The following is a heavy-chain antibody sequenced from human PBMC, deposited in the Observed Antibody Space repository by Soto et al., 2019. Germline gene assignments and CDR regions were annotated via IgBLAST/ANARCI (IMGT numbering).Heavy chain of an antibody. CDR1: GGTFSSYA. V-gene: IGHV1-69*13. J-gene: IGHJ6*02. D-gene: IGHD1-26*01. CDR2: IIPIFGTA. Sequence: SVKVSCKASGGTFSSYAISWVRQAPGQGLEWMGGIIPIFGTANYAQKFQGRVTITADESTSTAYMELSSLRSEDTAVYYCARDQEPREWELLGYYYYYGMDVWG. CDR3: ARDQEPREWELLGYYYYYGMDV.